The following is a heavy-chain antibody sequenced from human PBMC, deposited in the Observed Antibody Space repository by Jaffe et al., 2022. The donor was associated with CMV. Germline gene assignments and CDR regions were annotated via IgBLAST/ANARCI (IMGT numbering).Heavy chain of an antibody. CDR3: AKGPDSSGWHVGEKLYYYYGMDV. Sequence: EVQLLESGGGLVQPGGSLRLSCAASGFTFSSYAMSWVRQAPGKGLEWVSAISGSGGSTYYADSVKGRFTISRDNSKNTLYLQMNSLRAEDTAVYYCAKGPDSSGWHVGEKLYYYYGMDVWGQGTTVTVSS. J-gene: IGHJ6*02. CDR2: ISGSGGST. D-gene: IGHD6-19*01. V-gene: IGHV3-23*01. CDR1: GFTFSSYA.